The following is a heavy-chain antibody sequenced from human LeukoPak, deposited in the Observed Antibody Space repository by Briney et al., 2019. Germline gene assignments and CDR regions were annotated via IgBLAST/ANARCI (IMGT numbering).Heavy chain of an antibody. J-gene: IGHJ4*02. CDR2: IHYTGST. CDR1: GVPITVYH. D-gene: IGHD3-10*01. V-gene: IGHV4-59*07. CDR3: ARVVWFGELSKYYFDY. Sequence: PSDTLSLTCSVSGVPITVYHLIWIRQLPGKGLDFIGYIHYTGSTNYNSSLTSRISISVDKSKNQFYVKLSYVTTEDTAVYYCARVVWFGELSKYYFDYWGQGTLVTVSS.